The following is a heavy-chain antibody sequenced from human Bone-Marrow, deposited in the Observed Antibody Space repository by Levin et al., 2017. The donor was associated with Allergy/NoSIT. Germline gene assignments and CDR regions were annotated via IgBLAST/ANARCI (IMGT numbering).Heavy chain of an antibody. D-gene: IGHD4-17*01. CDR3: ARDGATVTREGWFDP. Sequence: SQTLSLTCTVSGGSISPYYWSWIRQPPGKGLEWIGYIYHSGTTKYNPFLKSRVTISVDTSKNQFSLKLGPVTAADTAVYYCARDGATVTREGWFDPWGQGTLVTVSS. J-gene: IGHJ5*02. CDR1: GGSISPYY. CDR2: IYHSGTT. V-gene: IGHV4-59*01.